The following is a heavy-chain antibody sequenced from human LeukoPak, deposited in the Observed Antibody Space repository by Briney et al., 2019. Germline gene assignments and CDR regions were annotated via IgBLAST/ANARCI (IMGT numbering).Heavy chain of an antibody. CDR2: INPNSGGT. CDR3: ARGSEYHPGLGY. Sequence: EASVKVSCKASGYTFTGYYMHWVQQAPGQGLEWMGWINPNSGGTNYAQKFQGRVTMTRDTSISTAYMELSRLRSDDTAVYYCARGSEYHPGLGYWGQGTLVTVSS. CDR1: GYTFTGYY. J-gene: IGHJ4*02. V-gene: IGHV1-2*03. D-gene: IGHD2-2*01.